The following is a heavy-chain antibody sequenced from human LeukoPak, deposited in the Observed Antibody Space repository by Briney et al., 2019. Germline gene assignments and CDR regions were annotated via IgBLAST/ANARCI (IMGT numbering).Heavy chain of an antibody. V-gene: IGHV3-20*04. CDR3: ARDLYCTNGVCFPTDY. J-gene: IGHJ4*02. Sequence: GGSLRLSCAASGFTFDDYGMSWVRQAPGKGLEWVSGINWNGGSTGYADSVKGRFTISRDNAKNSLYLQMNSLRAEDTALYYCARDLYCTNGVCFPTDYWGQGTLATVSS. D-gene: IGHD2-8*01. CDR2: INWNGGST. CDR1: GFTFDDYG.